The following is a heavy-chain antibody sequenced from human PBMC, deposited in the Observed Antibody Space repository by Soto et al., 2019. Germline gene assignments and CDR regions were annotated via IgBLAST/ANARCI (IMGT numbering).Heavy chain of an antibody. CDR1: GFTFSNYG. D-gene: IGHD5-12*01. Sequence: GGSLRFSCAASGFTFSNYGMHWARQAPGKGLEWVAVIWYDGSNKYFADSVRGRFTISRDTSKNTLYLQMNSLRAEDTAVYYCAREVVATNMYNWFDTWGQGTLVTVS. CDR2: IWYDGSNK. CDR3: AREVVATNMYNWFDT. J-gene: IGHJ5*02. V-gene: IGHV3-33*01.